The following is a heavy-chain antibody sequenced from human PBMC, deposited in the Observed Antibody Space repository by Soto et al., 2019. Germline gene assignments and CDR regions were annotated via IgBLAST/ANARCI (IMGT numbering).Heavy chain of an antibody. CDR2: IYWNDDK. CDR1: GFSLSTGGVA. V-gene: IGHV2-5*01. Sequence: QITLEESAPTLVRPTQHLTLSCVFSGFSLSTGGVAVGWILQPPGKSLEWLALIYWNDDKLYSPSLRTRPTVTKDTSKNQVVLTMTNLDPVDTATYYSAQKLRYLDTLDVWGRVPTVTVSS. J-gene: IGHJ6*01. CDR3: AQKLRYLDTLDV. D-gene: IGHD3-9*01.